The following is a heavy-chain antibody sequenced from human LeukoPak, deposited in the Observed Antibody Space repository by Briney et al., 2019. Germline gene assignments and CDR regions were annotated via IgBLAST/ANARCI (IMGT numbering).Heavy chain of an antibody. CDR3: ASGYNWGSPTRNFYYLDV. CDR1: GGSISSYY. CDR2: IYTSGST. Sequence: SETLSLTCTVSGGSISSYYWSWIRQPAGKGLEWIGRIYTSGSTNYNPSLKSRVTMSVDTSKHQFSLKLSSVNAADTAVYYCASGYNWGSPTRNFYYLDVWGKGTTVTVSS. V-gene: IGHV4-4*07. D-gene: IGHD7-27*01. J-gene: IGHJ6*03.